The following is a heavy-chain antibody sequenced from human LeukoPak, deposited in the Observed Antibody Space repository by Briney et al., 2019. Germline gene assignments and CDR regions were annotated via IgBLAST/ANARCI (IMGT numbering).Heavy chain of an antibody. CDR3: ARIVSDSSGWHHFDY. CDR2: IYSGGTT. Sequence: GGSLRLSCAASGFTVSSNYMAWVRQAPGKGLEWVSVIYSGGTTNYADSVKGRFTISRDNSKNTLYLQMNSLRAEDTAVYYCARIVSDSSGWHHFDYWGQGALVTVSS. CDR1: GFTVSSNY. D-gene: IGHD6-19*01. V-gene: IGHV3-66*01. J-gene: IGHJ4*02.